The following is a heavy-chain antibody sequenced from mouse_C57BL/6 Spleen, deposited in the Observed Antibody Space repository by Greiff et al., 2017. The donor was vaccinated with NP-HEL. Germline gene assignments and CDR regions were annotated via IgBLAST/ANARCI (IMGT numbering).Heavy chain of an antibody. V-gene: IGHV5-6*02. D-gene: IGHD2-4*01. J-gene: IGHJ2*01. Sequence: DVKLVESGGDLVKPGGSLKLSCAASGFTFSSYGMSWVRQTPDKRLEWVATISSGGSYTYYTDSVKGRFTISRDNAKNTLYLQMSSLKSEDTARYYCARQKDYGGDYWGQGTTLTVSS. CDR1: GFTFSSYG. CDR2: ISSGGSYT. CDR3: ARQKDYGGDY.